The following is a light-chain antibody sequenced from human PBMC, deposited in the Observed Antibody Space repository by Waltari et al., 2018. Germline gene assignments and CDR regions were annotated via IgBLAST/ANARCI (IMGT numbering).Light chain of an antibody. V-gene: IGLV2-14*03. Sequence: QSALTQPASVSGSPGQSITISCTGTSTYVGSYNYVSWYQHYPDKAPKLMIYDVTNRPAGVYKSVSGSKSGNHASLTISGLQPEDEADYYCASYIPGSTLVFGGGTKLAVL. CDR2: DVT. CDR1: STYVGSYNY. CDR3: ASYIPGSTLV. J-gene: IGLJ3*02.